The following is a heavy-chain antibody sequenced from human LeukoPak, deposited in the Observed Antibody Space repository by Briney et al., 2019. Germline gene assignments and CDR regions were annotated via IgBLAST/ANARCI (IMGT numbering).Heavy chain of an antibody. D-gene: IGHD6-19*01. J-gene: IGHJ5*02. Sequence: SQTLSLTCTVSGGSISSGSYYWSWIRQPAGKGLEWIGRIYTSGSTNYNPSLKSRVTISVDTSKNQFSLKLSSVTAADTAVYYCARGTGWRRGADVPNWFDPWGQGTLVTVSS. CDR3: ARGTGWRRGADVPNWFDP. CDR2: IYTSGST. V-gene: IGHV4-61*02. CDR1: GGSISSGSYY.